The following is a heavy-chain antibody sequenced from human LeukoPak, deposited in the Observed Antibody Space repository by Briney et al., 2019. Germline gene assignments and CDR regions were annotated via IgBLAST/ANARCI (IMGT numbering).Heavy chain of an antibody. J-gene: IGHJ6*03. CDR3: ARHEASYFYYYMDV. CDR1: GGSISSTTYY. Sequence: ASAALSLTCTVSGGSISSTTYYWAWIRQPPGMGLEWIGSVYYGETTYYNPSLESRVTISVDTSKNQFSLRLNSVTAADTAVYYCARHEASYFYYYMDVWGAGTTAIVSS. V-gene: IGHV4-39*01. CDR2: VYYGETT.